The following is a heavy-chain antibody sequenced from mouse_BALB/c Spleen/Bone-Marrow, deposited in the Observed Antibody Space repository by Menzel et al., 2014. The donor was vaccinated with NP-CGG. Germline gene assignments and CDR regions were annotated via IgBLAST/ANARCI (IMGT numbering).Heavy chain of an antibody. CDR2: LYPGSGST. CDR3: ASLGRYAMDF. J-gene: IGHJ4*01. Sequence: VQLQQSGPELVKPGASVQISCKASGYTFTDYYINWVKQKPGQGLAWLGWLYPGSGSTNYNEKFKGKATLTVDTSSSTAYIQLSSLTSEDTAVYFRASLGRYAMDFWGQGTSATVSS. V-gene: IGHV1-84*02. CDR1: GYTFTDYY. D-gene: IGHD3-1*01.